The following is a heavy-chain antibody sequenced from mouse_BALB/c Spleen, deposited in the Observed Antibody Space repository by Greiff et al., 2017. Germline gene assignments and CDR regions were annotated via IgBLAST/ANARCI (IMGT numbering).Heavy chain of an antibody. Sequence: VQLQQPGAELVKPGTSVKLSCKASGYNFTSYWINWVKLRPGQGLEWIGDIYPGSGSTNYNEKFKSKATLTVDTSSSTAYMQLSSLASEDSALYYCARAGHYGSSDEGFAYWGQGTLVTVSA. CDR1: GYNFTSYW. J-gene: IGHJ3*01. CDR2: IYPGSGST. V-gene: IGHV1-55*01. D-gene: IGHD1-1*01. CDR3: ARAGHYGSSDEGFAY.